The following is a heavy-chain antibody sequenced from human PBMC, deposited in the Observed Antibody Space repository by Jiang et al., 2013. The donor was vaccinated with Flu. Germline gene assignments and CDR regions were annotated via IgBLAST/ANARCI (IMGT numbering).Heavy chain of an antibody. CDR3: AKPEGNDYGDYVLNYYYYAMDV. J-gene: IGHJ6*02. V-gene: IGHV1-3*01. D-gene: IGHD4-17*01. Sequence: EVKKPGASVKISCKASGYKFINYAMHWVRQAPGQRLEWMGWINAGDGDTNIHRSSRAESPSPRDTSASTVYMELSSLRSEDTAVYYCAKPEGNDYGDYVLNYYYYAMDVWGQGTTVTVSS. CDR1: GYKFINYA. CDR2: INAGDGDT.